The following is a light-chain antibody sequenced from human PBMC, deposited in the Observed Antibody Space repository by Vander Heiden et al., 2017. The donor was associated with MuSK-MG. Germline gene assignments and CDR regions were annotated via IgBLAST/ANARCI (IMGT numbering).Light chain of an antibody. CDR1: SSDIGGYNY. CDR2: DGK. J-gene: IGLJ3*02. V-gene: IGLV2-11*01. Sequence: QSALTQPRSVSGSPGRSVTISCIGTSSDIGGYNYVSWYHQHPGKDLIRRMYDGKKRPSGVPDRFSGSKSGKTASLTISGLQAEDEGDVYCDSYAGGYMVFGGGTKVTVL. CDR3: DSYAGGYMV.